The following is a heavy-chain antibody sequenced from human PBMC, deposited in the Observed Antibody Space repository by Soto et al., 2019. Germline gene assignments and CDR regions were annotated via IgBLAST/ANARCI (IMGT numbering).Heavy chain of an antibody. CDR3: ARDFYGRNFRWLVH. J-gene: IGHJ5*02. V-gene: IGHV4-59*01. CDR2: IYYSGST. Sequence: SETLSLTCTVSGGSISSYYWSWIRQPPGKGLEWIGYIYYSGSTNYNPSLKSRVTISVDTSKNQFSLKLSSVTAADTAVYYCARDFYGRNFRWLVHWGQGTLVTVSS. CDR1: GGSISSYY. D-gene: IGHD4-17*01.